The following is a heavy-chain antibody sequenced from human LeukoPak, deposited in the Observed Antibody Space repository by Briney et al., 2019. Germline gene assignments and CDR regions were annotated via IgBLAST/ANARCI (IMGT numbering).Heavy chain of an antibody. D-gene: IGHD2-8*02. V-gene: IGHV1-2*02. CDR2: INPKSGAT. CDR1: GYSFDENH. Sequence: ASVKVSCKASGYSFDENHIHWVRQAPGQGPEWMGWINPKSGATDSAQQFQGRLTMTRDTSIGTASMDLSGLRLDDTGIYYCARAGDESTGHYRSLHFWGQGTMVTVSS. J-gene: IGHJ3*01. CDR3: ARAGDESTGHYRSLHF.